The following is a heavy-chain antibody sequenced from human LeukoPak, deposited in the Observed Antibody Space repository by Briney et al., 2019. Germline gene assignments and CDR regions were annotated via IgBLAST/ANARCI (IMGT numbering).Heavy chain of an antibody. CDR3: ARGVVAATFYYYMDV. J-gene: IGHJ6*03. CDR2: INPTSGAT. Sequence: AASVKVSCKASGYTFTSYYMHWVRQAPGQGLEWMGWINPTSGATNYAQKFQGRVTMTRDTSISTAYMELNSLRSDDTAVYYCARGVVAATFYYYMDVWGKGTTVTVSS. D-gene: IGHD2-15*01. CDR1: GYTFTSYY. V-gene: IGHV1-2*02.